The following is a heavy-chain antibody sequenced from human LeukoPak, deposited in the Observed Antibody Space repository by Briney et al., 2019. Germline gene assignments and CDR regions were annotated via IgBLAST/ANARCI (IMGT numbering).Heavy chain of an antibody. CDR1: GFTLSSYW. J-gene: IGHJ4*02. Sequence: GGSLRLSCAASGFTLSSYWMGWVRQAPGKGLEWVANIKQDGSEKYYVDSVKGRFTISRDNAKNSLYLQMNSLRAEDTAVYYCARSHDLGDNWGQGTLVTVSS. CDR2: IKQDGSEK. CDR3: ARSHDLGDN. D-gene: IGHD3-16*01. V-gene: IGHV3-7*01.